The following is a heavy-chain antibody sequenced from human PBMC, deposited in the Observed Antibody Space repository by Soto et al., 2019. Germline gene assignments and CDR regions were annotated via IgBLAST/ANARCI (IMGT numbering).Heavy chain of an antibody. CDR3: ARDVSKTTIGVVDS. D-gene: IGHD3-3*01. CDR1: GFTFSDYY. J-gene: IGHJ4*02. CDR2: INNGGDIV. V-gene: IGHV3-11*01. Sequence: QVQLVESGGGLVKPGQSLSLSCAISGFTFSDYYMAWIRQAPGKGLEWVGYINNGGDIVHYSDSVKGHFRISRDDTKNSLLLQMTSLRAEDTSIYYCARDVSKTTIGVVDSWGQGALVTVSS.